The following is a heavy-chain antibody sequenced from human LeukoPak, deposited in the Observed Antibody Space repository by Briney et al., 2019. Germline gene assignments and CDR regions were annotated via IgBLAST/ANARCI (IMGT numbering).Heavy chain of an antibody. CDR2: ISYDGSNK. V-gene: IGHV3-30-3*01. D-gene: IGHD1-7*01. Sequence: PGGSLRRSCAASGFTFSSYAMHWVRQAPGKGLEWVAVISYDGSNKYYADSVKGRFTISRDNSKNTLYLQMNSLRAEDTAVYYCARDLTGTTNYWGQGTLVTVSS. CDR3: ARDLTGTTNY. J-gene: IGHJ4*02. CDR1: GFTFSSYA.